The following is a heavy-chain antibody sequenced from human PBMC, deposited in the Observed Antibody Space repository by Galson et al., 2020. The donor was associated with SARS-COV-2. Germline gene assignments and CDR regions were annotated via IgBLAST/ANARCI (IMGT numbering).Heavy chain of an antibody. CDR3: ARVTYCSSTSCYILGGHQPFDY. D-gene: IGHD2-2*02. CDR2: IYYSGST. CDR1: GGSISSGDYY. V-gene: IGHV4-30-4*01. J-gene: IGHJ4*02. Sequence: SQTLSLTCTVSGGSISSGDYYWSWIRQPPGKGLEWIGYIYYSGSTYYNPSLKSRVTISVDTSKNQFSLKLSSVTAADTAVYYCARVTYCSSTSCYILGGHQPFDYWGQGTLVTVSS.